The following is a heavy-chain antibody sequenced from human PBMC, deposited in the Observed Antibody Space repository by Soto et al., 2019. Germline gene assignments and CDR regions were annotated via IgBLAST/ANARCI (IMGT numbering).Heavy chain of an antibody. V-gene: IGHV4-59*12. CDR1: GGSISNYY. CDR2: IFHSGRT. CDR3: ARSFGWYAVDS. J-gene: IGHJ4*02. D-gene: IGHD6-19*01. Sequence: SETLSLTCTVSGGSISNYYWSWIRQPPGRGLEWIGHIFHSGRTNYNPALKSRVTILLDKSKNQFSLSLSFVTAADTATYYCARSFGWYAVDSWGQGILVTVS.